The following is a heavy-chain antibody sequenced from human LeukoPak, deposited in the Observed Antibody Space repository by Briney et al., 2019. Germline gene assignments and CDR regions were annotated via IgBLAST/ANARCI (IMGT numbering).Heavy chain of an antibody. D-gene: IGHD3-10*01. J-gene: IGHJ4*02. CDR2: ISYDGSNK. CDR1: GFTFSSYA. CDR3: ANVWFGEPKTDY. V-gene: IGHV3-30-3*01. Sequence: GGSLRLSCAASGFTFSSYAMHWVRQAPGKGLEWVAVISYDGSNKYYADSVKGRFTISRDNSKNTLYLQMNSLRAEDTAVYYCANVWFGEPKTDYWGQGTLVTVSS.